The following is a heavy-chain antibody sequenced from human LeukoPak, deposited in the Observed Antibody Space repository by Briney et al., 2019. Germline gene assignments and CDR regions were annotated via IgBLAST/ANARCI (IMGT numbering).Heavy chain of an antibody. V-gene: IGHV1-2*02. CDR2: INPNSGGT. J-gene: IGHJ5*02. CDR3: ALLAYCGGDCSSWFDP. Sequence: ASVKVSCKASGYTFTGYYMHWVRQAPGQGLVWMGWINPNSGGTNYAQKFQGRVTMTRDTSISTAYMELSRLRSDDTAVYYCALLAYCGGDCSSWFDPWGQGTLVTVSS. CDR1: GYTFTGYY. D-gene: IGHD2-21*02.